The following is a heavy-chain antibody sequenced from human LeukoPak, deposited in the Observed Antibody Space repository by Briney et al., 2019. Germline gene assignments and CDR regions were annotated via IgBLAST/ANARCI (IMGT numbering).Heavy chain of an antibody. V-gene: IGHV3-48*03. Sequence: GGSLRLSCAASGFTFSSYEMNWVRQTRGKGLEWISYISGNADTKYYADSVRGRFTISRDNARRSLYLQMDGLRAEDTALYYCASAYGGLLDYWGQGALVTVSS. J-gene: IGHJ4*02. CDR1: GFTFSSYE. CDR2: ISGNADTK. D-gene: IGHD3-16*01. CDR3: ASAYGGLLDY.